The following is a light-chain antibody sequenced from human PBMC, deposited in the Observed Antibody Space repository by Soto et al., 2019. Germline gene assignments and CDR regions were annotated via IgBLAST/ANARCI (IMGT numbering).Light chain of an antibody. CDR1: QSVSSSY. V-gene: IGKV3-20*01. CDR2: GAS. CDR3: QQYCSISLLT. Sequence: EIVLTQSPGTLSLSPGERATLSCRASQSVSSSYLAWYQQKPGQAPRLLIYGASSRATGIPDRFSGSGSGTKFTLPTSRLEPEDFLVYYCQQYCSISLLTFGAGTKVDIK. J-gene: IGKJ4*01.